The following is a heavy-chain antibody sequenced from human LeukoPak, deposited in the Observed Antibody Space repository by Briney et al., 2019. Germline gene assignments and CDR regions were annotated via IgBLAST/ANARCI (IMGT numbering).Heavy chain of an antibody. D-gene: IGHD6-19*01. J-gene: IGHJ4*02. CDR2: IYTSGST. V-gene: IGHV4-61*02. CDR3: ARDGPYSSGRTNY. CDR1: GGSISSGSYY. Sequence: SETLSLTCIVSGGSISSGSYYWTWIRQPAGKGLEWIGRIYTSGSTNYNPSLKGRVTISVDTSKNQFSLKLSSVTAADTAVYYCARDGPYSSGRTNYWGQGTLVTVSS.